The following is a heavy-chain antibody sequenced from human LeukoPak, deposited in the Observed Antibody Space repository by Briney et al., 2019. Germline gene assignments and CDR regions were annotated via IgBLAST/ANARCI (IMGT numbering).Heavy chain of an antibody. J-gene: IGHJ5*02. CDR3: ARDVLVVVGGSRIGDNWFDP. CDR1: GESFSGYY. V-gene: IGHV4-34*12. D-gene: IGHD2-15*01. CDR2: IIDTGST. Sequence: PSETLSLTCVVYGESFSGYYWTWIRQPPGKGLEWIGEIIDTGSTKYNSSLKSRVTISVDTSKNEFSLNLTSVTAADTAIYYCARDVLVVVGGSRIGDNWFDPWGHGTLVTVSS.